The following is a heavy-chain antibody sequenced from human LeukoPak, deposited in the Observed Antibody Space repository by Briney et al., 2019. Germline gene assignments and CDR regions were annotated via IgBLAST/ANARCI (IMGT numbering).Heavy chain of an antibody. CDR3: ARYGTRLSGGNSGY. V-gene: IGHV4-4*02. J-gene: IGHJ4*02. Sequence: AETLSLTCAVSGGSISSSNWWSWVRQPPGKGLEWIGKIYHSGSTNYNPSLKSRVTMSVDTSKNQFSLKLSSVTAADTAVYYCARYGTRLSGGNSGYWGQGTLVTVSS. CDR1: GGSISSSNW. CDR2: IYHSGST. D-gene: IGHD4-23*01.